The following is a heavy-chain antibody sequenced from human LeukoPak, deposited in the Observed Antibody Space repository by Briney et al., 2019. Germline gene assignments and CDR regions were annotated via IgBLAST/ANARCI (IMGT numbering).Heavy chain of an antibody. D-gene: IGHD3-3*01. CDR3: AKRVPKPYYYMDV. J-gene: IGHJ6*03. CDR1: GFTFSDYY. V-gene: IGHV3-23*01. Sequence: TGGSLRLSCAASGFTFSDYYMSWVRQAPGQGLEWVSSISYSGDSTYYADSVKGRLTISRDNSKNTVYLQMNSLRAEDTAVYFCAKRVPKPYYYMDVWGKGTTVTVSS. CDR2: ISYSGDST.